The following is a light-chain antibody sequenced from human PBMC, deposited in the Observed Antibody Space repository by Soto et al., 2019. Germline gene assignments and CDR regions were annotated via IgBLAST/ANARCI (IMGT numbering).Light chain of an antibody. J-gene: IGKJ1*01. Sequence: EIVLTQSPATPSLSPGERATLSCRASQSVSSYLAWYQQKPGQAPRLLIYGASTRATGIPARFSGSGSGTEFTLTISSLQSEDFAVYYCQQYNNWPPWTFGQGTSVEIK. CDR3: QQYNNWPPWT. CDR1: QSVSSY. CDR2: GAS. V-gene: IGKV3-15*01.